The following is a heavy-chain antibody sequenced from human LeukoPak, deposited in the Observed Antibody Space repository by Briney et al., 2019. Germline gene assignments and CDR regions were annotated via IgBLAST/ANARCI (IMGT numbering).Heavy chain of an antibody. J-gene: IGHJ4*02. V-gene: IGHV3-64*02. D-gene: IGHD6-19*01. Sequence: PGGSLRLSCAASGFTFRDYAMYWVRQAPGKGLEYVSVISTDGSRIYYADSVKGRFTISRDNFKNTLYLQTGSLRAEDMAFYYCTRGVAISTSDWYDTFDYWGQGALVTVSS. CDR2: ISTDGSRI. CDR3: TRGVAISTSDWYDTFDY. CDR1: GFTFRDYA.